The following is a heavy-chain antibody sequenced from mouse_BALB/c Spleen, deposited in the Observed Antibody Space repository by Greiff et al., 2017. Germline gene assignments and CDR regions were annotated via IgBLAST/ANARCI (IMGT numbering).Heavy chain of an antibody. CDR1: GFSFTGYG. CDR3: ARDRYYCPFAY. CDR2: IWGDGST. V-gene: IGHV2-6-7*01. J-gene: IGHJ3*01. D-gene: IGHD2-1*01. Sequence: VKLVESGPGLVAPSQSLSITCTASGFSFTGYGVNWVRQPPGKGLEWLGMIWGDGSTDYNSALKSRLSISKDNSKSQIFLKMTSLQTADTARYYCARDRYYCPFAYWGQGTLVTVSA.